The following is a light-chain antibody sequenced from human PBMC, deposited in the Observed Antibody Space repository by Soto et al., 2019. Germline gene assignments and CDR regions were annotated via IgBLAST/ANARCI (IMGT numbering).Light chain of an antibody. CDR1: SSDVGGYNY. V-gene: IGLV2-8*01. J-gene: IGLJ1*01. CDR2: EVS. CDR3: SSYAGSHTFV. Sequence: QSALTQPPSASGSPGQSVTISCTGTSSDVGGYNYVSWYQQHPGKAPKLMVYEVSKRPSGVPDRFSGSKSGNTASLTVSGLQAEDEADYFCSSYAGSHTFVFGTGTKFTVL.